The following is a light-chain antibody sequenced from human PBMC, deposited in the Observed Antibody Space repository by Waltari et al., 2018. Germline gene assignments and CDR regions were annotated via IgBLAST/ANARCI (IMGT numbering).Light chain of an antibody. CDR1: SSDVGDSNY. V-gene: IGLV2-14*03. CDR2: VVG. CDR3: TSYTSSTNFV. J-gene: IGLJ1*01. Sequence: HSALTQPASLSGSPGQSSTISCTGTSSDVGDSNYLPWFQQHPGKAPKPVIYVVGNRTSGVANRFSGSNSGNAASLTISGLQAEDEADYYCTSYTSSTNFVFGTVTKVTV.